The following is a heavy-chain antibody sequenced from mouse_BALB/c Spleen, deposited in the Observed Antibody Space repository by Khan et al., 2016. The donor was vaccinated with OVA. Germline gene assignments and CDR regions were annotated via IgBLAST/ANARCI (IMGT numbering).Heavy chain of an antibody. V-gene: IGHV1-4*01. CDR3: AREGAYYRSDGWFSY. J-gene: IGHJ3*01. Sequence: VQLQESGAELARPGASVKMSCKASGYTFTTYTMHWVKQRPGQGLEWIGYINPSNGYTNYNQKFKDKSTLTADKSSRTAYMQLSSLTSDYSAVYYCAREGAYYRSDGWFSYWGQGTLVTVSA. D-gene: IGHD2-14*01. CDR2: INPSNGYT. CDR1: GYTFTTYT.